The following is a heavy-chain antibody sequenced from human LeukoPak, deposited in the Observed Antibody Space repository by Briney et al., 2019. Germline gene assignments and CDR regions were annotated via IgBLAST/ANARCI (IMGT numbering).Heavy chain of an antibody. V-gene: IGHV1-2*02. J-gene: IGHJ4*02. CDR3: ARGGLRSGLSS. CDR1: GYTLTDYY. D-gene: IGHD3-3*01. CDR2: INPNSGTT. Sequence: ASVKVSCKASGYTLTDYYVGWVRQAPGQGLEWMGWINPNSGTTNYGQKFQGRVTMTRDTSISAAYMELSELTSDDTAVYYCARGGLRSGLSSWGQGTQVTVSS.